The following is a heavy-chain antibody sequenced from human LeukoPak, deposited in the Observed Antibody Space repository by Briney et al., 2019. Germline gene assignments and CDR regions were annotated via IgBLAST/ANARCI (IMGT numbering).Heavy chain of an antibody. CDR2: MNPNSGNT. CDR1: GYTFTSYD. CDR3: ARGNTAMVTQDYYMDV. V-gene: IGHV1-8*01. D-gene: IGHD5-18*01. Sequence: GASVKVSCKASGYTFTSYDINWVRQATGQGLEWMGWMNPNSGNTGYAQKFQGRVTMTRNTSISTAYMELSSLRSEDTAVYYCARGNTAMVTQDYYMDVWGKGTTVTVSS. J-gene: IGHJ6*03.